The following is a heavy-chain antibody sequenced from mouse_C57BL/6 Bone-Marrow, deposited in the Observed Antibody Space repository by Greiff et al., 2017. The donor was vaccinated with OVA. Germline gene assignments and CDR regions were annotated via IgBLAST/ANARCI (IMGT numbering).Heavy chain of an antibody. CDR2: IDPSDSYT. V-gene: IGHV1-50*01. Sequence: QVQLQQPGAELVKPGASVKLSCKASGYTFTSYWMQWVKQRPGQGLEWIGEIDPSDSYTNYNQKFKGKATLTVDTSSSTAYMQLSSLTSEDSAVYYCARPPPYYGSSYRYFDVWGTGTTVTVSS. CDR3: ARPPPYYGSSYRYFDV. J-gene: IGHJ1*03. CDR1: GYTFTSYW. D-gene: IGHD1-1*01.